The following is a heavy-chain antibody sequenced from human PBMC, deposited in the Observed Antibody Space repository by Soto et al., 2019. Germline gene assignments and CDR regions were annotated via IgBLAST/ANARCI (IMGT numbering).Heavy chain of an antibody. CDR3: ATGWSTSSISDYYYYYGMDV. D-gene: IGHD2-2*01. J-gene: IGHJ6*02. Sequence: GGSLRLSCAASGFTFSSYGMHWVRQAPGKGLEWVAVISYDGSNKYYADSVKGRFTISRDNSKNTLYLQMNSPRAEDTAVYYCATGWSTSSISDYYYYYGMDVWGQGTTVTVAS. CDR2: ISYDGSNK. V-gene: IGHV3-30*03. CDR1: GFTFSSYG.